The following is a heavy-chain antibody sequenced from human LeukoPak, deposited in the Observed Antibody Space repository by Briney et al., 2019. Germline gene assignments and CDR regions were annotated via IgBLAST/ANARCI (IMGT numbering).Heavy chain of an antibody. Sequence: SSETLSLTCTVSGGSISSGGYYWIWIRQHPGKGLEWIGYIYYSGSTYYNPSLKSRVTISVDTSKNQFSLKLSSVTAADTAVYYCARYNPGGYNFDYWGQGTLVTVSS. D-gene: IGHD5-12*01. V-gene: IGHV4-31*03. CDR2: IYYSGST. CDR3: ARYNPGGYNFDY. CDR1: GGSISSGGYY. J-gene: IGHJ4*02.